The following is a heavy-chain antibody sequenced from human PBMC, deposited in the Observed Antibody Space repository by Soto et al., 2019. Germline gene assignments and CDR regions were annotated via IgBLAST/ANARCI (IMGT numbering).Heavy chain of an antibody. Sequence: PGGSLRLSCAASGFTFSSYGMHWVRQAPGKGLEWVAVISYDGSNKYYADSVKGRFTISRDNSKNTLYLQMNSLRAEDTAVYYCAKESSTELRFLEWLLNDAFDIWGQGTMVTVSS. V-gene: IGHV3-30*18. CDR1: GFTFSSYG. D-gene: IGHD3-3*01. CDR2: ISYDGSNK. CDR3: AKESSTELRFLEWLLNDAFDI. J-gene: IGHJ3*02.